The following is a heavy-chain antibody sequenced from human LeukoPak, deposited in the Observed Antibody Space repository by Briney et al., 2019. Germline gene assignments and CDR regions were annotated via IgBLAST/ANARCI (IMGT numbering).Heavy chain of an antibody. Sequence: ASVKVSYKASGYTFTSYGISWVQQPPGQGLEWMGWISAYNGNTNYAQKLQGRVTMTTDTSTSTAYMELRSLRSDDTAVYYCARSYYYDSSGYPFDYWGQGTLVTVSS. D-gene: IGHD3-22*01. V-gene: IGHV1-18*01. CDR1: GYTFTSYG. J-gene: IGHJ4*02. CDR2: ISAYNGNT. CDR3: ARSYYYDSSGYPFDY.